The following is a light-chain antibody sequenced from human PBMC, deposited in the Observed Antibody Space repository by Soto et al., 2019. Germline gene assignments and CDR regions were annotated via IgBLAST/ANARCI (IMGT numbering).Light chain of an antibody. V-gene: IGKV1-12*01. CDR1: RDISNS. CDR3: QQTSAFPRT. J-gene: IGKJ1*01. Sequence: DIQMTQSPSSVSASVGDRLTITCRASRDISNSLAWYQQTPGKAPKLLLRGASSLHRGVPSRFSGGGAGTEFTLTISSLQPEDFANYYCQQTSAFPRTFGQGTKVDVK. CDR2: GAS.